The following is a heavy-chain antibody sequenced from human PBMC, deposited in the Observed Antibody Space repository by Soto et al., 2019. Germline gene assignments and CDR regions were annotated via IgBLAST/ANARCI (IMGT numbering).Heavy chain of an antibody. J-gene: IGHJ4*02. V-gene: IGHV4-4*02. CDR1: GGSITDKW. D-gene: IGHD3-16*01. CDR2: VHHSGSA. Sequence: QVQLQESGPGLVKPSGILSLTCAVSGGSITDKWWSWIRQTPGKGLEWIGEVHHSGSANYSASHKSRVTMSVETSKNDFSVKLFSLTAADTAIYYCAREGDHPFSLGYWGQGTLVTVSS. CDR3: AREGDHPFSLGY.